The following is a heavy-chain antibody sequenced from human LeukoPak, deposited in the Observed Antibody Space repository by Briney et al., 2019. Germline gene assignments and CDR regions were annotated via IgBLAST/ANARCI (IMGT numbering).Heavy chain of an antibody. CDR1: GVTIRGCG. J-gene: IGHJ4*02. CDR2: IKPDGHEK. V-gene: IGHV3-7*01. D-gene: IGHD2-21*01. CDR3: ASILWWDKGFTY. Sequence: GGSLRLSCAASGVTIRGCGIICVRDAAGKGIGRESNIKPDGHEKNYVASVRGRFPICRDKARTSLYLQMNSLRVEDTAVYYCASILWWDKGFTYWGQGTLVTVSS.